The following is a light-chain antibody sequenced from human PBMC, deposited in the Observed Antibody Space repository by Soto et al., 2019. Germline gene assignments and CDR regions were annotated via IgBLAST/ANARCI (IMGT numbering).Light chain of an antibody. V-gene: IGKV1-8*01. CDR2: AAS. CDR3: QQYYSYPLT. CDR1: QGISSY. Sequence: AIRMTQSPSSFSASTGDRVTITCRASQGISSYLAWYQQKPGKAPKLLIYAASTLQSGVPSRFSGSGSGTDFNLHLRCLQSEDFATYYCQQYYSYPLTFGGGTKVEIK. J-gene: IGKJ4*01.